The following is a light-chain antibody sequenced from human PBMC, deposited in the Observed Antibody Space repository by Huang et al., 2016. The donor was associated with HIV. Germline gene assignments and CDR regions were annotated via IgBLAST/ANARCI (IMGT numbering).Light chain of an antibody. CDR2: GVS. Sequence: EIMMTQSPATLSVSPGERATLSCRASQSVRGNIAWYQQKPGQAPRLLIFGVSTMATGIPARFRGSESGTEFTLTISSLQSEDFAIYYCHHYDNWPPRGTFGQGTKVEI. CDR1: QSVRGN. J-gene: IGKJ1*01. CDR3: HHYDNWPPRGT. V-gene: IGKV3-15*01.